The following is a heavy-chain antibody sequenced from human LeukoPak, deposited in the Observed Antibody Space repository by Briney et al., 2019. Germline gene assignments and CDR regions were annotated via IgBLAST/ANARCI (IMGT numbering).Heavy chain of an antibody. D-gene: IGHD6-19*01. CDR3: AKKRVAVAGTHYFDY. CDR2: ISGSGGST. J-gene: IGHJ4*02. V-gene: IGHV3-23*01. Sequence: WGSLRLSCAASGFSFSSYAMSWVRQAPGKGLEWVSGISGSGGSTYYADSVKGRFTVSRDNSKNTLYLQMNSLRAEDTAVYYCAKKRVAVAGTHYFDYWGQGTLVTVSS. CDR1: GFSFSSYA.